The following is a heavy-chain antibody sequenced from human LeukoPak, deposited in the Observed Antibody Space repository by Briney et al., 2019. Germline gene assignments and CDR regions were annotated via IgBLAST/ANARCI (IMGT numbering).Heavy chain of an antibody. CDR3: ARGRCSSTSCPGDNWFDP. J-gene: IGHJ5*02. Sequence: EASVKVSCKASGGTFSSYAISWVRQAPGQGLEWMGGIIPIFGTANYAQKFQGRVTITADESTSTAYMELSSLGSEDTAVYYCARGRCSSTSCPGDNWFDPWAQGTLVTVS. CDR1: GGTFSSYA. D-gene: IGHD2-2*01. CDR2: IIPIFGTA. V-gene: IGHV1-69*01.